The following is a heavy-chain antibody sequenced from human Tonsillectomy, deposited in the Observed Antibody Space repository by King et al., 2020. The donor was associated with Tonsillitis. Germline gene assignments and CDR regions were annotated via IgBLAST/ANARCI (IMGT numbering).Heavy chain of an antibody. CDR2: IKQDGSEI. CDR3: ARDHDYYDSSGSGADY. CDR1: GFTFGIFS. Sequence: VQLVESGGGLVQPGGSLRLSCAASGFTFGIFSMTWVRQAPGKGLEWVANIKQDGSEIYYVDSVKGRFTISRDNAKNSLNLQMNSLRAEDTALYYCARDHDYYDSSGSGADYWGQGTLVSVSS. J-gene: IGHJ4*02. V-gene: IGHV3-7*03. D-gene: IGHD3-22*01.